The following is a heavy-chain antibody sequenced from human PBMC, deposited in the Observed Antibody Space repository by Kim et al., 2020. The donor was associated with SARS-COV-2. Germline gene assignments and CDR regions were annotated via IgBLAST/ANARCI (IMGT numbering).Heavy chain of an antibody. CDR2: IYYSGST. V-gene: IGHV4-39*01. CDR1: GGSISSSSYY. J-gene: IGHJ5*01. CDR3: XKVXXXSLXXXS. Sequence: SETLSLTCTVSGGSISSSSYYWGWIRQPPGKGLEWIGSIYYSGSTSYNPSLKSPVPISVDTSKNXXSLKLSSXXXAAXXXFXXXKVXXXSLXXXSW.